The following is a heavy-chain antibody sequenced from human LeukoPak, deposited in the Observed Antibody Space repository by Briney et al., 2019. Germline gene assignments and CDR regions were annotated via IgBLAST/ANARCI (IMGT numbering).Heavy chain of an antibody. V-gene: IGHV4-59*08. CDR1: GGSISSYY. J-gene: IGHJ6*02. CDR2: IYYSGST. Sequence: SETLSLTCTVSGGSISSYYWSWIRQPPGKGLEWIGYIYYSGSTNYNPSLKSRVTITVDTSKNQSSLKLSSVTAADTAVYYCARQRCSGGSCYDYYGMDVWGQGTTVTVSS. CDR3: ARQRCSGGSCYDYYGMDV. D-gene: IGHD2-15*01.